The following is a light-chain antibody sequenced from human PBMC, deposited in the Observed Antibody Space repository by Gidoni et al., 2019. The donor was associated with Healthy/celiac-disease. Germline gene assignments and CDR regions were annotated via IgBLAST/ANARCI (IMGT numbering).Light chain of an antibody. J-gene: IGKJ4*01. V-gene: IGKV1-5*03. Sequence: DIQMTQSPSTLSASVGDRVTIPCRASESISSWLALYQQQPGKAPKLRIYKASSLESGIPSRFSGSGSGTEFTLTISSLQPDDFATYYCQQYNSYSPRQTFGGGTKVEIK. CDR2: KAS. CDR3: QQYNSYSPRQT. CDR1: ESISSW.